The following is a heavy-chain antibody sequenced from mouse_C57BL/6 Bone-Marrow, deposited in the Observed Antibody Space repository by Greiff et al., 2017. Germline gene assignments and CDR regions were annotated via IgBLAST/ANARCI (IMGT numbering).Heavy chain of an antibody. Sequence: VQLQQSGAELVRPGASVKLSCTASGFNIKDDYMHWVKQRPEQGLEWIGRIDPENGDTEYASKFQGKATITADTSSNTAYLQLSSLTSEDTAVYYCTPIDVSYAMDYWGQGTSVTVSS. J-gene: IGHJ4*01. CDR3: TPIDVSYAMDY. CDR1: GFNIKDDY. D-gene: IGHD6-2*01. V-gene: IGHV14-4*01. CDR2: IDPENGDT.